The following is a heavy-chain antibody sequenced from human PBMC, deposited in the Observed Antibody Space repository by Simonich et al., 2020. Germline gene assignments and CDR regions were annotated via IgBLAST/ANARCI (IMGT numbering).Heavy chain of an antibody. CDR3: AMEYFQH. CDR2: INPNRGGK. V-gene: IGHV1-2*06. CDR1: GYTFTGYY. Sequence: QVQLVQSGAEVKKPGASVKVSCKASGYTFTGYYMHWGRQAPGQGLEGLGRINPNRGGKNYAQKFQGRVTMTRDTSISTAYMELSRLRSDDTAVYYCAMEYFQHWGQGTLVTVSS. J-gene: IGHJ1*01.